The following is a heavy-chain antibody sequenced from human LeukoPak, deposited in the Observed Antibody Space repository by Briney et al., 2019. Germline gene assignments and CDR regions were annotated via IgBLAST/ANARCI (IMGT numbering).Heavy chain of an antibody. CDR1: GGSISSYY. D-gene: IGHD3-3*01. V-gene: IGHV4-59*01. Sequence: SETLSLTCTVPGGSISSYYWSWIRQPPGKGLEWIGYIYYSGSTNYNPSLKSRVTISVDTSKNQFSLKLSSVTAADTAVYYCARGSSSPYYDFWSGYYTGIGVNWFDPWGQGTLVTVSS. CDR3: ARGSSSPYYDFWSGYYTGIGVNWFDP. CDR2: IYYSGST. J-gene: IGHJ5*02.